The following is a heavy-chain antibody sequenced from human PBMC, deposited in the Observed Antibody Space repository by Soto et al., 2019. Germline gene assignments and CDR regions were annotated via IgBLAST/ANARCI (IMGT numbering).Heavy chain of an antibody. V-gene: IGHV3-21*01. CDR1: GFNFSTYN. CDR2: ISSTSVYM. J-gene: IGHJ4*02. D-gene: IGHD5-12*01. CDR3: ARGWLRDPWMY. Sequence: EVQLVESGGGLVKPGGSLRLSCAASGFNFSTYNMNWVRQAPGKGLEWVASISSTSVYMYYANSLKGRFTISRANAKISLYLQVNSLRAEDTAVYYCARGWLRDPWMYWGQGTLVTVSS.